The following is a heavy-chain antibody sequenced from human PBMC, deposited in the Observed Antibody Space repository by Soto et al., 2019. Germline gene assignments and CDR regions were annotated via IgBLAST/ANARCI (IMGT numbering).Heavy chain of an antibody. V-gene: IGHV3-21*01. CDR2: ISSSGRSI. D-gene: IGHD1-26*01. Sequence: EVQLVESGGGLVKPGGSLRLSCAASNFAFSTYTMIWVRQAPGKGLEWVSSISSSGRSIQYADSVKGRFTISRDNAKNSLYLQMSSLRAEDTAVYYCARDHYLDSGKPYYYGMDVWGQGTTVTVSS. CDR3: ARDHYLDSGKPYYYGMDV. CDR1: NFAFSTYT. J-gene: IGHJ6*02.